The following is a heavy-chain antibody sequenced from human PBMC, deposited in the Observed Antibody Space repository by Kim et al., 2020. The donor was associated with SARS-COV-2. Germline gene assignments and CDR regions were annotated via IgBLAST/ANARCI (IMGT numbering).Heavy chain of an antibody. CDR2: TTGSDSTK. CDR1: GFIFSSYE. CDR3: ARERLNAFDI. Sequence: GGSLRLSCAASGFIFSSYEMNWVRQAPGKGLEWVSYTTGSDSTKYYADSVKGRFTISRDNAKNSLYLQMNSLRAEDTAVYYCARERLNAFDIWGQGTMVTVSS. J-gene: IGHJ3*02. V-gene: IGHV3-48*03.